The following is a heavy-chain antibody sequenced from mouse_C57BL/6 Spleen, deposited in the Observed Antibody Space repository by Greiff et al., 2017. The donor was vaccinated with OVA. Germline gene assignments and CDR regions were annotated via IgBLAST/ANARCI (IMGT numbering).Heavy chain of an antibody. V-gene: IGHV5-4*03. CDR1: GFTFSSYA. CDR2: ISDGGSYT. CDR3: ARGRDYFDY. J-gene: IGHJ2*01. Sequence: EVKVEESGGGLVKPGGSLKLSCAASGFTFSSYAMSWVRQTPEKRLEWVATISDGGSYTYYPDNVKGRFTISRDNAKNNLYLQMSHLKSEDTAMYYCARGRDYFDYWGQGTPLTVSS.